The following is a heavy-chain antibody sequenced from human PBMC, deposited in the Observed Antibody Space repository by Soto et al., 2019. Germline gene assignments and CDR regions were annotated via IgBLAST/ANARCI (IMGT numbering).Heavy chain of an antibody. V-gene: IGHV4-34*01. D-gene: IGHD3-22*01. Sequence: QVQLQQWGAGLLKPSETLSLTCAVYGGSFSGYYWSWIRQPPGKGLEWIGEINHSGSTNYNPSLKSRVTISVDTAKTQFSLKLSSVTAADTAVYYCARGARYYYDSSGFGYWGQGTLVTVSS. J-gene: IGHJ4*02. CDR1: GGSFSGYY. CDR2: INHSGST. CDR3: ARGARYYYDSSGFGY.